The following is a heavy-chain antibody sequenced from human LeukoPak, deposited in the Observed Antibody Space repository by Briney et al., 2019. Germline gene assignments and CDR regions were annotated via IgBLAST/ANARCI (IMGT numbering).Heavy chain of an antibody. D-gene: IGHD4-17*01. CDR2: ISYDGSNK. V-gene: IGHV3-30-3*01. Sequence: GGSLRLSCAASGFTFSNYARPWVRQAPGKGLEWVAVISYDGSNKYYADSVKGRFTISRDNSKNTLSLQMNSLRAEDTAVYYCARGLPTVTPSDFDYWGQGTLVTVSS. CDR1: GFTFSNYA. J-gene: IGHJ4*02. CDR3: ARGLPTVTPSDFDY.